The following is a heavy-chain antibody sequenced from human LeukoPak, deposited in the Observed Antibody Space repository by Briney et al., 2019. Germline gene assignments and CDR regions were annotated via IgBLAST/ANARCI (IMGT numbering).Heavy chain of an antibody. D-gene: IGHD2-21*02. V-gene: IGHV1-2*02. CDR2: INPNIGDA. CDR3: ARMALDGGDSIGFDS. J-gene: IGHJ5*01. Sequence: ASVKVSCKASGYTFTDYFIRWVRQAPGQGLEWMGWINPNIGDASYAQKFQDRVTMTRDRSINTAYMEPSRLTSDDTAVYYCARMALDGGDSIGFDSWGQGTLVTVSS. CDR1: GYTFTDYF.